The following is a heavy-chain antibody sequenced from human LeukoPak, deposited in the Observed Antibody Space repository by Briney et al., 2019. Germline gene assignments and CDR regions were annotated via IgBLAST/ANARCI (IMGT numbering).Heavy chain of an antibody. CDR2: INSRSNYI. V-gene: IGHV3-21*04. J-gene: IGHJ4*02. Sequence: MSGGSLRLSCTTSGFTFSDYSVNWVRQAPGKGLEWVSSINSRSNYIFYADSVKGRFTVSRDNAKNSLYLQMNSLRAEDTAVYFCARVASFRFYFDYWGQGALVTVSS. D-gene: IGHD2/OR15-2a*01. CDR1: GFTFSDYS. CDR3: ARVASFRFYFDY.